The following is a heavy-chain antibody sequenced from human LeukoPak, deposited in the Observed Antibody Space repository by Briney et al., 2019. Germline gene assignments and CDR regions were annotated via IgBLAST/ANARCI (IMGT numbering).Heavy chain of an antibody. Sequence: SETLSLTCAVSGGSISSSNWWSWVRQPPGKGLEWIGEIYHSGSTNYNPSLKSRVTISVDKSKNQFSLKLSSVTAADTAVYYCARNWYSSGWYWFDPWGQGTLVTVSS. V-gene: IGHV4-4*02. D-gene: IGHD6-19*01. CDR3: ARNWYSSGWYWFDP. CDR2: IYHSGST. J-gene: IGHJ5*02. CDR1: GGSISSSNW.